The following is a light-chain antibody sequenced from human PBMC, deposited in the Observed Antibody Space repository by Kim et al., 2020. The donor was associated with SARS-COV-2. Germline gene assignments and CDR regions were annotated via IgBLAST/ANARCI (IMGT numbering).Light chain of an antibody. CDR3: NSRDSNNNVV. J-gene: IGLJ2*01. V-gene: IGLV3-19*01. CDR2: SKN. CDR1: SLSSYY. Sequence: VAVGQTIRITCQGASLSSYYATWYQQKPGQAPILVIFSKNNRPSGIPDRFSGASAGNTASLTITGTQAGDEADYYCNSRDSNNNVVFGGGTKLTVL.